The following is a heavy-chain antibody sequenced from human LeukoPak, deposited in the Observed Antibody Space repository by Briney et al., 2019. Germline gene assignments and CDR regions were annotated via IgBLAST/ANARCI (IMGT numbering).Heavy chain of an antibody. Sequence: ASVKVSCKASGYTFTSYYLHWVRQAPGQGLEWMGIINPSAGSTSYAQKFQGRVTMTRDTSTSTVYMELSSLRSEDTAVYYCARDLGGDYFDFGGQGTLVTVSS. D-gene: IGHD4-17*01. J-gene: IGHJ4*02. CDR1: GYTFTSYY. CDR3: ARDLGGDYFDF. CDR2: INPSAGST. V-gene: IGHV1-46*01.